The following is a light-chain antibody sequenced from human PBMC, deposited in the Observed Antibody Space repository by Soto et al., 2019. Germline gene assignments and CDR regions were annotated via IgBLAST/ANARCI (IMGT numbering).Light chain of an antibody. Sequence: SYELTQPPSVSVAPGKTATITCGGDNVGSESVHWYQQRPGQAPVLVIYSDGDRPSAIPERFSGSKSGNTATLTIGRVEAGDEADYYCQVWDSSSDHVIFGGGTKLTVL. J-gene: IGLJ2*01. CDR2: SDG. CDR3: QVWDSSSDHVI. CDR1: NVGSES. V-gene: IGLV3-21*04.